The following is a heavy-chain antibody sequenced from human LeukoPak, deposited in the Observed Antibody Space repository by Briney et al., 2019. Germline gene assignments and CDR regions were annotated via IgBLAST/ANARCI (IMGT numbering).Heavy chain of an antibody. CDR3: ARNGLGEWELLHV. V-gene: IGHV3-74*01. D-gene: IGHD1-26*01. J-gene: IGHJ4*02. CDR2: INRDGSII. CDR1: GFTFSRYW. Sequence: GGSLRLSCAAPGFTFSRYWMHWVRQVPGKGLVWVSRINRDGSIIGYADSVRGRFTISRDNAKNTLYLQMNGLRAEDTAVYYCARNGLGEWELLHVWGQGTLVTVSS.